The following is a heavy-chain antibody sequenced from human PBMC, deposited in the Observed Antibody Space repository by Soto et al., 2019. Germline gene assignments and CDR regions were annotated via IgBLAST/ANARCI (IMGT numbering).Heavy chain of an antibody. Sequence: ASVKVSCKASGYTFTSYGISWVRQAPGQGLEWMGWISAYNGNTNYAQKLQGRVTMTTDTSTSTAYMELRSLRSDDTAVYYCARDKDPTSTGTPDYWGQGTLVTVSS. CDR1: GYTFTSYG. CDR2: ISAYNGNT. CDR3: ARDKDPTSTGTPDY. J-gene: IGHJ4*02. D-gene: IGHD1-1*01. V-gene: IGHV1-18*01.